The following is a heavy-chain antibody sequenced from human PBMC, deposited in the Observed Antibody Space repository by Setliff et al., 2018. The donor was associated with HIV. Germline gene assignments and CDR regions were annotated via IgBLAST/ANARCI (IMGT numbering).Heavy chain of an antibody. J-gene: IGHJ5*02. CDR2: IYHSGST. Sequence: PSETLSLTCAVSGYSISSGYYWGWIRQPPGKGLEWIGSIYHSGSTYYNPSLKSRVTISLDTSKNQFSLKLSSVTAADTAVHYCARDIQAAGTGWFDPWGQGTLVTVSS. CDR1: GYSISSGYY. V-gene: IGHV4-38-2*02. CDR3: ARDIQAAGTGWFDP. D-gene: IGHD6-13*01.